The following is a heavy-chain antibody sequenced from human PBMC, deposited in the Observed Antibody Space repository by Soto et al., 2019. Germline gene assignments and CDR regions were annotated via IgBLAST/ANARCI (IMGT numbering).Heavy chain of an antibody. Sequence: QVQLVESGGGLVKPGGSLRLSCAASGFTFSDYYMSWIRQAPGKGLEWVSYISSSSSYTNYADSVKGRFTISRDNAKNSLYLKMNSLRAEDTAVYYCARSYGDYSTSPVDYWGQGTLVTVSS. CDR3: ARSYGDYSTSPVDY. J-gene: IGHJ4*02. CDR2: ISSSSSYT. CDR1: GFTFSDYY. V-gene: IGHV3-11*05. D-gene: IGHD4-17*01.